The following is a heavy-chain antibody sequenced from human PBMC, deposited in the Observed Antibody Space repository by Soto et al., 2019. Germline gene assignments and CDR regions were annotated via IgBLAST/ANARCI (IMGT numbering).Heavy chain of an antibody. CDR2: ISGSGDHA. D-gene: IGHD6-19*01. CDR1: GFPFSHYA. Sequence: GGSLRLSCPASGFPFSHYAMNWVRQGPGTRLEWVADISGSGDHARYAASVRGRFTISRDNSRDTLYLQMNSLRVDDTAVYYCGKERRGSGWSVCNFWGQGALVTDSS. CDR3: GKERRGSGWSVCNF. J-gene: IGHJ4*02. V-gene: IGHV3-23*01.